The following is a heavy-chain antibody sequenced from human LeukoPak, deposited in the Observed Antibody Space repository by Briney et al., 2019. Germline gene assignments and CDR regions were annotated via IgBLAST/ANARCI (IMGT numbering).Heavy chain of an antibody. J-gene: IGHJ4*02. CDR1: GDTFSNHG. CDR3: ARDLPSPVPGKNYFDS. D-gene: IGHD6-19*01. CDR2: VIPTFNIR. V-gene: IGHV1-69*10. Sequence: RASVKVSCKASGDTFSNHGVTWVRQAPGQGLEWMGRVIPTFNIRNYAQKFQGRLTITADKSTTTGYMELSSLRSDDTAVYYCARDLPSPVPGKNYFDSWGQGTLVVVSS.